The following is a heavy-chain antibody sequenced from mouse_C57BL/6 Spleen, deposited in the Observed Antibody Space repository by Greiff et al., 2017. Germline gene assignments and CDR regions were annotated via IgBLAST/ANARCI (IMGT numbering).Heavy chain of an antibody. D-gene: IGHD1-1*01. CDR2: INPYNGGT. CDR1: GYTFTDYY. CDR3: ARRMYYYGSSYDAMDY. J-gene: IGHJ4*01. Sequence: EVKLQESGPVLVKPGASVKMSCKASGYTFTDYYMNWVKQSHGKSLEWIGVINPYNGGTSYNQKFKGKATLTVDKSSSTAYMELNSLTSEDSAVYYCARRMYYYGSSYDAMDYWGQGTSVTVSS. V-gene: IGHV1-19*01.